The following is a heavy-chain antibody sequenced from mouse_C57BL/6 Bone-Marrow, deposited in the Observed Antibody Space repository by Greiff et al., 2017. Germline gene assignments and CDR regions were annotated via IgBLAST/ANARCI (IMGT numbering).Heavy chain of an antibody. CDR1: GYTFTSYW. Sequence: QVQLQQPGAELVKPGASVKLSCKASGYTFTSYWMHWVKQRPGQGLEWIGMIHPNRGSTNYNEKFKSKATLTVDKSSSTAYMQLSSLTSEDSAVDYGARFTTVVAEYWGQGTTLTVSA. V-gene: IGHV1-64*01. D-gene: IGHD1-1*01. CDR3: ARFTTVVAEY. J-gene: IGHJ2*01. CDR2: IHPNRGST.